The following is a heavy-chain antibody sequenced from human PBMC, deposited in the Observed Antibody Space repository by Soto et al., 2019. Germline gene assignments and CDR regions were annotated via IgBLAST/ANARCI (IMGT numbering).Heavy chain of an antibody. Sequence: PGESLKIYCKGCGYRFTSYWIGWVRQMPGKGLEWMGIIYPGDSDTKYSPSFQGQITISADKSISTAYLQWSSLKASDTAMYYCARRDVFDVWGQGTMVTVSS. CDR1: GYRFTSYW. CDR3: ARRDVFDV. CDR2: IYPGDSDT. V-gene: IGHV5-51*01. J-gene: IGHJ3*01.